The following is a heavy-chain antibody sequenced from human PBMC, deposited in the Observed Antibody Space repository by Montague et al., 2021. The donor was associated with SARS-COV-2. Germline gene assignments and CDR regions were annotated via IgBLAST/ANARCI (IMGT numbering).Heavy chain of an antibody. J-gene: IGHJ4*02. V-gene: IGHV5-10-1*01. D-gene: IGHD6-13*01. CDR3: ARRSYSSSWYDY. CDR2: IDPSDSYT. CDR1: GYSFTSYW. Sequence: QSGAEVKTPGESLRISCKGSGYSFTSYWISWVRQMPGEGLEWMGRIDPSDSYTNYSPSFQGHVTISADKSISTAYLQWSSLKASDTAMYYCARRSYSSSWYDYWGQGTLVTVSS.